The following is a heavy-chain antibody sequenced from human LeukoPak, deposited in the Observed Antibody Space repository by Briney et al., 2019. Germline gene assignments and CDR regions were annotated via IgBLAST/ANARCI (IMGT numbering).Heavy chain of an antibody. CDR3: ARWRSGSCSD. CDR2: IASDGSST. CDR1: XXXFXXXW. J-gene: IGHJ4*02. Sequence: GSLRLSCAAXXXXFXXXWMXXXRQAPXXXLVWVSRIASDGSSTTYADSVKGRFSISRDNAKNTLYLQMNSLKTEDTAVYYCARWRSGSCSDWGQGTLVTVSS. V-gene: IGHV3-74*01. D-gene: IGHD2-15*01.